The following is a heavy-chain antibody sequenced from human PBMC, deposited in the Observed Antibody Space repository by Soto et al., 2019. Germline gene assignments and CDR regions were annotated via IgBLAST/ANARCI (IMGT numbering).Heavy chain of an antibody. CDR2: IYHSGST. Sequence: QVQLQQWGAGLLKPSETLSLTCAVSGGSLSNYYWSWIRQPPGKWLEWIGEIYHSGSTNYNPSLKSRVTISVDTSNDQFYLQLSSVTAADTAVYYCATSKIYFLQSGGSHHVPLGCWGQGTLVNVSS. CDR1: GGSLSNYY. CDR3: ATSKIYFLQSGGSHHVPLGC. V-gene: IGHV4-34*02. J-gene: IGHJ4*02. D-gene: IGHD2-15*01.